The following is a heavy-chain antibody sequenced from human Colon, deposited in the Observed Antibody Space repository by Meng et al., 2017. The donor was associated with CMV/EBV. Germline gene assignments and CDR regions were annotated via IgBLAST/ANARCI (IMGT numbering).Heavy chain of an antibody. CDR1: NGSISRSTYY. J-gene: IGHJ5*01. V-gene: IGHV4-39*07. CDR3: ARGGSGSFNWFDS. Sequence: GSLRLSCTVSNGSISRSTYYWGWIRQPPGKGLEWIGSVYYGGSTYYNPSLRSRVTTSVDTSKNQFFLKLSSVTASDTAIYYCARGGSGSFNWFDSWGQGTLVTVSS. CDR2: VYYGGST. D-gene: IGHD3-10*01.